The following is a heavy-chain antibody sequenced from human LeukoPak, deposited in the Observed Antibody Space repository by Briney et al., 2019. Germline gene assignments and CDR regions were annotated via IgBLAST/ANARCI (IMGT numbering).Heavy chain of an antibody. Sequence: PSETLSLTCTVSGGSISSGSYYWGWIRQPPGKGLEWIGSIYYSGSTYYNPSLKSRVTISVDTSKNQFSLKLSSVTAADTAVYYCARVAYGDYFDYWGQGTLVTVSS. CDR1: GGSISSGSYY. V-gene: IGHV4-39*07. D-gene: IGHD4-17*01. J-gene: IGHJ4*02. CDR3: ARVAYGDYFDY. CDR2: IYYSGST.